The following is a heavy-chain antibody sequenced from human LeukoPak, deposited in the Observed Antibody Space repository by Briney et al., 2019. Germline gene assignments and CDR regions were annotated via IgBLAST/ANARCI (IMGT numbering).Heavy chain of an antibody. CDR2: INHSGST. J-gene: IGHJ4*02. D-gene: IGHD2-21*02. CDR3: AREGRAYCGGDCYSGFDY. Sequence: SETLSLTCAVYGGSFSGYYWSWIRQPPGKGLEWIGEINHSGSTNYNPSLKSRVTISVDTSKNQFSLKLSSVTAADTAVYYCAREGRAYCGGDCYSGFDYWGQGTLVTVSS. V-gene: IGHV4-34*01. CDR1: GGSFSGYY.